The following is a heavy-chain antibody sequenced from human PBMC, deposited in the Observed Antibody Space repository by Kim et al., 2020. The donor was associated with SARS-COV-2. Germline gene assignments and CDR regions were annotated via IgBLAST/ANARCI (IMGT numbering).Heavy chain of an antibody. CDR3: ARDRTTVWYAFDI. D-gene: IGHD4-17*01. Sequence: GGSLRLSCAASGFTFSSYSMNWVRQAPGKGLEWVSSISSSSSYIYYADSVKGRFTISRDNAKNSLYLQMNSLRAEDTAVYYCARDRTTVWYAFDIWGQGTMVTVSS. CDR2: ISSSSSYI. V-gene: IGHV3-21*01. J-gene: IGHJ3*02. CDR1: GFTFSSYS.